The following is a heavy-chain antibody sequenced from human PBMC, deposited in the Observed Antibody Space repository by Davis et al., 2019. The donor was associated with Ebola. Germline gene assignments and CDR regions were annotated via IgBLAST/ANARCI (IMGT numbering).Heavy chain of an antibody. CDR3: ARIPTYYYHGMDG. V-gene: IGHV3-30-3*01. CDR1: GFTFSSYA. D-gene: IGHD1-26*01. Sequence: GESLKISCAASGFTFSSYAMHWVRQAPGKGLEWVAVISYDGSNKYYADSVKGRFTISRDNSKNTLYLQMNSLRAEDTAVYYCARIPTYYYHGMDGWGQGTTVTVSS. J-gene: IGHJ6*02. CDR2: ISYDGSNK.